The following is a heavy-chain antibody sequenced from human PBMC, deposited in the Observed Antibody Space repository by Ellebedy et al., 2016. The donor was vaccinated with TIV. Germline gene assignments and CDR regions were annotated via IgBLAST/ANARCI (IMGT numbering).Heavy chain of an antibody. CDR1: GFTFSNYA. J-gene: IGHJ4*02. CDR3: AKELVSRDSLSLDY. Sequence: GESLKISCTASGFTFSNYAMAWVRQAPGKGLEWVSAIGPRSEYKFYADSVKGRITISRDNFENTHFLQMHSLRGEDTAVYYCAKELVSRDSLSLDYWGQGVLVTVSS. V-gene: IGHV3-23*01. CDR2: IGPRSEYK. D-gene: IGHD3-9*01.